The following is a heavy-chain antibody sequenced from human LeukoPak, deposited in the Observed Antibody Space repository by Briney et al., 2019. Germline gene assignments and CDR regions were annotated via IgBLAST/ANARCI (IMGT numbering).Heavy chain of an antibody. J-gene: IGHJ4*02. Sequence: GGSLRLSCAASRFTFSSYGMSWVRQAPGKGLEWVSAISGSGGSTYYADSVKGRFTISRDNSKNTLYLQMNSLRAEDTAVYYCAKDCSSTSCRDYWGQGTLVTVSS. D-gene: IGHD2-2*01. CDR3: AKDCSSTSCRDY. CDR2: ISGSGGST. V-gene: IGHV3-23*01. CDR1: RFTFSSYG.